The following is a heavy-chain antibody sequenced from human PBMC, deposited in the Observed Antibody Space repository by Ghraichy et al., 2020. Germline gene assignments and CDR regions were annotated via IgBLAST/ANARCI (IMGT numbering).Heavy chain of an antibody. V-gene: IGHV4-59*01. CDR1: GGSISSYY. J-gene: IGHJ2*01. CDR2: IFYRGST. D-gene: IGHD4-17*01. CDR3: ARAALRYGYYVYRWYFDP. Sequence: SETLSLTCTVSGGSISSYYWSWIRQPPGKGLEWIGYIFYRGSTNYNPSLKSRVTISVDTSKNQFSLKLGSVTAAGSAVYYCARAALRYGYYVYRWYFDPWGPGTLVTVSS.